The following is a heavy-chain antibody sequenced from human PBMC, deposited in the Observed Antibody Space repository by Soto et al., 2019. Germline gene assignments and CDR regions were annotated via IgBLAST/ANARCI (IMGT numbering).Heavy chain of an antibody. CDR2: VYYTGTT. CDR3: ARDTVLTGMFDF. D-gene: IGHD4-17*01. Sequence: SETLSLTCTVSGGSIGSYHWSWVRQPPGKGLEWIASVYYTGTTNYDPSLGSRVTISIDAPENQISLKLTSVTAADTAFYYCARDTVLTGMFDFWGQGTLVTVSS. V-gene: IGHV4-59*01. J-gene: IGHJ4*02. CDR1: GGSIGSYH.